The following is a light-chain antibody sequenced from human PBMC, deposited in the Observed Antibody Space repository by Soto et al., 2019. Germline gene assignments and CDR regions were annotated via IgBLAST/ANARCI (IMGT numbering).Light chain of an antibody. Sequence: AIQLTQSPSSLSASVGDRVTITCRASQGISSALAWYQQKPGKAPKLLIYDASTLESGVPSRFSGSGSGTDFTLAISSLQPEDFATYNCPQFNSYPVTFGGGSKVEIK. CDR2: DAS. CDR1: QGISSA. V-gene: IGKV1-13*02. CDR3: PQFNSYPVT. J-gene: IGKJ4*02.